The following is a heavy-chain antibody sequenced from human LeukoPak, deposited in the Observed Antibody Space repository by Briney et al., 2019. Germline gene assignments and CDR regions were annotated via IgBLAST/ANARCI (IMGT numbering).Heavy chain of an antibody. V-gene: IGHV3-23*01. CDR3: ATSLSAADY. CDR2: ISGSGGST. CDR1: GFTFSSYA. Sequence: PGGSLRLSCAASGFTFSSYAMSRVRQAPGKGLEWVSGISGSGGSTYYADSVKGRFTISRENSKNTLYLHMNSLRAEDTAVYYCATSLSAADYWGQGTLVTVSS. J-gene: IGHJ4*02. D-gene: IGHD6-13*01.